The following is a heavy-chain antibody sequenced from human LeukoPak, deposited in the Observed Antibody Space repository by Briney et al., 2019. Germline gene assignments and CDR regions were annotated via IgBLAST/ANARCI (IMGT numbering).Heavy chain of an antibody. Sequence: ASVKVSCKASGHTFSIYNMHWVRQAPGQGLEWMGIINPSGGTSYAQKIQGRVTMTRDTSTTTVYMELSSLRSEDTAVYYCAREGVAATGLDYWGPGTLVTVSS. D-gene: IGHD6-13*01. CDR1: GHTFSIYN. J-gene: IGHJ4*02. CDR2: INPSGGT. V-gene: IGHV1-46*01. CDR3: AREGVAATGLDY.